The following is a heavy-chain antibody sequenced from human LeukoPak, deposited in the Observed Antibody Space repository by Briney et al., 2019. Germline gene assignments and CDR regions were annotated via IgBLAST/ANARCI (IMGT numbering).Heavy chain of an antibody. CDR1: AFTFSRDW. CDR2: IKEDGSEK. J-gene: IGHJ4*02. D-gene: IGHD6-13*01. V-gene: IGHV3-7*01. CDR3: ARGGFTSSSYISRDY. Sequence: GGSLRLSCVASAFTFSRDWMTWVRQAPGEGLGWVANIKEDGSEKYYVDSVKGRFTISRDNAKNSLYLQMSSLRPEDTAVSYCARGGFTSSSYISRDYWGQGTLVTVSS.